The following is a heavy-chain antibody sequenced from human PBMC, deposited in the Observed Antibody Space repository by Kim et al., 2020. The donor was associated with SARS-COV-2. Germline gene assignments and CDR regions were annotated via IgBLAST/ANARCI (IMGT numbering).Heavy chain of an antibody. CDR2: TYYRSKWYN. V-gene: IGHV6-1*01. CDR3: ARDQLSCTNGVCYGGTGIFDI. Sequence: SQTLSLTCAISGDSVSSNSAAWNWIRQSPSRGLEWLGRTYYRSKWYNDYAVSVKSRITINPDTSKNQFSLQLNSVTPEDTAVYYCARDQLSCTNGVCYGGTGIFDIWGQGTMVTVSS. J-gene: IGHJ3*02. D-gene: IGHD2-8*01. CDR1: GDSVSSNSAA.